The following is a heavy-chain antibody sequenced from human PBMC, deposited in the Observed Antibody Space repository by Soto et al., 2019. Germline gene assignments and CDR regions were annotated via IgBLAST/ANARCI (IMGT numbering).Heavy chain of an antibody. CDR3: ARDRDYYDSSGYYSMTSYYYYGMDV. V-gene: IGHV3-30-3*01. J-gene: IGHJ6*02. CDR2: ISYDGSNK. CDR1: GFTFSSYA. Sequence: GGSLRLSCAASGFTFSSYAMHWVRQAPGKGLEWVAVISYDGSNKYYADSVKGRFTISRDNSKNTLYLQMNSLRAEDTAVYYCARDRDYYDSSGYYSMTSYYYYGMDVWGQGTTVTVYS. D-gene: IGHD3-22*01.